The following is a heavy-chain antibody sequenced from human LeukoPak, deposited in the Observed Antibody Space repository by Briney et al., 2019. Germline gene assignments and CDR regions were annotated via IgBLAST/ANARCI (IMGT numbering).Heavy chain of an antibody. V-gene: IGHV1-18*01. CDR2: ITPYNGDT. J-gene: IGHJ4*02. D-gene: IGHD1-26*01. CDR3: ARVAGVSYNYFDS. CDR1: GYTFITYG. Sequence: ASVTVSFKASGYTFITYGITWVRQAPGQGLAWMGWITPYNGDTNYAQNLQDRVTMTTDTSTSTAYMELRSLRSDDTAVYFCARVAGVSYNYFDSWGQGTLVTVSS.